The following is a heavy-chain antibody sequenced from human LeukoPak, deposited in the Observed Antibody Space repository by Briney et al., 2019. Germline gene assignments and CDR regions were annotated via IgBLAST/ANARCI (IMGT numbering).Heavy chain of an antibody. CDR2: IYSGGST. Sequence: GGSLRLFCAGSGFTFSRYTFNWVRQAPGKGLEWVSVIYSGGSTYYADSVKGRFTISRDNSKNTLYLQMNSLRAEDTAVYYCARRALIAVAAPFDYWGQGTLVTVSS. CDR3: ARRALIAVAAPFDY. CDR1: GFTFSRYT. D-gene: IGHD6-19*01. V-gene: IGHV3-66*01. J-gene: IGHJ4*02.